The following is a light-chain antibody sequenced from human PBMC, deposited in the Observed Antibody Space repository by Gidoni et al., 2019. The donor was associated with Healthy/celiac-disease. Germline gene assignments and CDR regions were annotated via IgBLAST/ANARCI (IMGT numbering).Light chain of an antibody. J-gene: IGKJ2*01. CDR1: QDISNY. V-gene: IGKV1-33*01. Sequence: DIQMPQSPSSLSASVGDRVTITCQASQDISNYLNWYQQKPGKAPKLLIYDASNLETGVPSRFSGSGSGTDFTLTIGSLQPEDIATYYCQQYDNLPRTFGQGTKLEIK. CDR2: DAS. CDR3: QQYDNLPRT.